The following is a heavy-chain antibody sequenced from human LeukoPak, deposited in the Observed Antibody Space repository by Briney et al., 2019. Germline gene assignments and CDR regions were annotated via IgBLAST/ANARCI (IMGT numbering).Heavy chain of an antibody. CDR2: IIPSGGTA. Sequence: ASVKLSCKASGGTFSSYAMSWVRQAPGQGLEWMGGIIPSGGTANYAQTFQGRVTITADESTSTAYMELSSLRAEDTAVYYCARDGRTSGNYCSYMDVWGKGAPVTLSS. CDR1: GGTFSSYA. V-gene: IGHV1-69*13. CDR3: ARDGRTSGNYCSYMDV. D-gene: IGHD1-14*01. J-gene: IGHJ6*03.